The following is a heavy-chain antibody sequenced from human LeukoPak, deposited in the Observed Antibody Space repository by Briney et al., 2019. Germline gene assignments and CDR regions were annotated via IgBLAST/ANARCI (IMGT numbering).Heavy chain of an antibody. CDR3: ATDCGGTSCYTHFQQ. J-gene: IGHJ1*01. CDR2: IYPGDSDT. D-gene: IGHD2-2*02. V-gene: IGHV5-51*01. Sequence: GESLKISCKGSGYSFTSYWIGWVRQMPGKGLEWMGIIYPGDSDTRYSPSFQGQVTISADKSISTAYLQWSSLEASDTAMYYCATDCGGTSCYTHFQQWGQGTLVTVSS. CDR1: GYSFTSYW.